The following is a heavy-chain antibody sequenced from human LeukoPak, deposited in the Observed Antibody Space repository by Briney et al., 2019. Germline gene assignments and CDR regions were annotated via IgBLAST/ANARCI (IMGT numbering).Heavy chain of an antibody. V-gene: IGHV4-4*07. CDR2: IYTSGST. D-gene: IGHD3-22*01. Sequence: SETLSLTCTVSGGSITNYYWSWIRQPAGKGLEWIGRIYTSGSTNYNPSLKSRVTISVDTSRNQFSLKLTSVTAADTAVYYCAKVSDRDSSGYYWGFEYWGQGTLVTVSS. CDR1: GGSITNYY. J-gene: IGHJ4*02. CDR3: AKVSDRDSSGYYWGFEY.